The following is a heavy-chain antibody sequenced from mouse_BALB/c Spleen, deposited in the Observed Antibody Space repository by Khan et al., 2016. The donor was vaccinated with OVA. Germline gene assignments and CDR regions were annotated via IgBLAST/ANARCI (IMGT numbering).Heavy chain of an antibody. J-gene: IGHJ2*01. D-gene: IGHD1-3*01. CDR1: GYTFTTYW. CDR2: INPTSGYT. CDR3: ARDIIDY. Sequence: QVQLQQSGAELAKPGASVKMSCKASGYTFTTYWMHWVKQRPGQGLEWIGYINPTSGYTDYNQKFKDKATLTEDKSSSTAYMQLSSLTSDDSAVYDCARDIIDYWGQGTTLTVSS. V-gene: IGHV1-7*01.